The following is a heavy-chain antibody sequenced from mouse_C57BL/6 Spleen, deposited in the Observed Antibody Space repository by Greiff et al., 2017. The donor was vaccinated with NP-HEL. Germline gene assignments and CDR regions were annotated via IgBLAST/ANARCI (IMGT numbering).Heavy chain of an antibody. CDR1: GFTFSSYA. D-gene: IGHD1-1*01. CDR3: ARERGLRSPLFAY. V-gene: IGHV5-4*01. Sequence: EVQRVESGGGLVKPGGSLKLSCAASGFTFSSYAMSWVRQTPEKRLEWVATISDGGSYTYYPDNVKGRFTISRDNAKNNLYLQMSHLKSEDTAMYYCARERGLRSPLFAYWGQGTLVTVSA. CDR2: ISDGGSYT. J-gene: IGHJ3*01.